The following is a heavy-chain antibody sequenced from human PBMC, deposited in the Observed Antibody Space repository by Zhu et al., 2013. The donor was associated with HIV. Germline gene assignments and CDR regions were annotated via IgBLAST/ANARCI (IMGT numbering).Heavy chain of an antibody. V-gene: IGHV3-23*01. D-gene: IGHD2-15*01. CDR3: VKDMKRVAARYFDS. Sequence: EVQVLESGGGLVQPGGSLRLACSTSGFGFNSFAMSWVRQAPGKGLEWVSGISGSGDTTWYADSVKGRFTISRDNSKNTLYLHLNSLSPGDTAVYYCVKDMKRVAARYFDSWGQGTLVTVSS. CDR1: GFGFNSFA. J-gene: IGHJ4*02. CDR2: ISGSGDTT.